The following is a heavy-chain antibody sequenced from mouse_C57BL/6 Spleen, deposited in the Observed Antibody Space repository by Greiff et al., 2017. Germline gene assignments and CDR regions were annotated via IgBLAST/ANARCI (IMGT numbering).Heavy chain of an antibody. CDR1: GYAFSSSW. CDR2: IYPGDGDT. Sequence: VQRVESGPELVKPGASVKISCKASGYAFSSSWMNWVKQRPGKGLEWIGRIYPGDGDTNYNGKFKGKATLTADKSSSTAYMQLSSLTSEDSAVYFCAPYYDYDGNYFDYWGQGTTLTVSS. V-gene: IGHV1-82*01. D-gene: IGHD2-4*01. J-gene: IGHJ2*01. CDR3: APYYDYDGNYFDY.